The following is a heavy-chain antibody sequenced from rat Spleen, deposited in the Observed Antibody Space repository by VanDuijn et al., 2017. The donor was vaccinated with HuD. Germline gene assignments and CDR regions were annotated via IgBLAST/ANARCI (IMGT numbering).Heavy chain of an antibody. CDR3: ARAGYLRDWYFDF. J-gene: IGHJ1*01. CDR1: GFTFSDYY. V-gene: IGHV5-25*01. D-gene: IGHD2-2*01. CDR2: ISSGGGGT. Sequence: EVQLVESGGGLVQPGRSMKLSCAASGFTFSDYYMAWVRQAPKKGLEWVASISSGGGGTYYRDSVKGRFTISRDNTKNTLYLQMDNLRSEDTATYYCARAGYLRDWYFDFWGPGTMVTVSS.